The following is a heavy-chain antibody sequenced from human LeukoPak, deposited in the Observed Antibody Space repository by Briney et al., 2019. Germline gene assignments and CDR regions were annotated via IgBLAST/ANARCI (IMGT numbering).Heavy chain of an antibody. V-gene: IGHV3-30*03. D-gene: IGHD3-10*01. J-gene: IGHJ6*02. CDR1: GFTFSSYG. CDR2: ISYDGSNK. CDR3: ARDWITMVRGVGYYYYGMDV. Sequence: GGSLRLSCAASGFTFSSYGMHWVRQAPGKGLEWVAVISYDGSNKYYADSVKGRFTISRDNSKNTLYLQMNSLRAEDTAVYYCARDWITMVRGVGYYYYGMDVWGQGTTVTVSS.